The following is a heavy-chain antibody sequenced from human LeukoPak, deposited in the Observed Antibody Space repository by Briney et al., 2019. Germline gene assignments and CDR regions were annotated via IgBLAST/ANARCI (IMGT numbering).Heavy chain of an antibody. D-gene: IGHD2-8*01. Sequence: APVKVSCKASGYTFTSYYMHWVRQAPGQGLEWMGIINPSGGSTSYAQKFQGRVTMTRDTSTSTVYMELSSLRSEDTAVYYCADGHTKGDWFDPWGQGTLVTVSS. V-gene: IGHV1-46*01. J-gene: IGHJ5*02. CDR1: GYTFTSYY. CDR3: ADGHTKGDWFDP. CDR2: INPSGGST.